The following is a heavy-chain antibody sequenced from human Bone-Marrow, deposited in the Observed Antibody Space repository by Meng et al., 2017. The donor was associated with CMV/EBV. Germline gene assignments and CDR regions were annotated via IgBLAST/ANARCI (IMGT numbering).Heavy chain of an antibody. CDR1: GGSISSSSYY. J-gene: IGHJ5*02. CDR2: IYYSGST. V-gene: IGHV4-39*07. CDR3: ARDNAVGATTGFDP. Sequence: SETLSLTCTVSGGSISSSSYYWGWIRQPPGKGLEWIGSIYYSGSTYYNPSLKSRVTISVDTSKNQFSLKLSSVTPADTAVYYCARDNAVGATTGFDPWGQGTLVTFSS. D-gene: IGHD1-26*01.